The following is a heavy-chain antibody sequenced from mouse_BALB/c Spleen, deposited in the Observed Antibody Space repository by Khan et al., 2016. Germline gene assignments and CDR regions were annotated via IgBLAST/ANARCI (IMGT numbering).Heavy chain of an antibody. J-gene: IGHJ1*01. CDR1: GFTFSDYY. CDR2: ISAGGSYT. Sequence: QLVESGGGLVKPGGSLKLSCAASGFTFSDYYMYWVRQSQEKRLEWVATISAGGSYTYYPERVKGRVTLYIDNAKNNPYLQMRSLKSEDTAMYYCARDLNCYVDVWGPGTTVTVSS. V-gene: IGHV5-4*02. CDR3: ARDLNCYVDV.